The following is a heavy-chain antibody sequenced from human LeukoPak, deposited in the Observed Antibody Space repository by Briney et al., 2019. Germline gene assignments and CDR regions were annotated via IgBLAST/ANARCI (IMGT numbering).Heavy chain of an antibody. V-gene: IGHV4-34*01. CDR1: GGSFSGYY. CDR2: INHSGST. CDR3: ARGQEYDSWSGYGRFDY. J-gene: IGHJ4*02. D-gene: IGHD3/OR15-3a*01. Sequence: PSETLSLTCAVYGGSFSGYYWSWIRQPPGKGLEWIGEINHSGSTNYNPSLKSRVTISVDTSKNQFSLKLSSVTAADTAFYYCARGQEYDSWSGYGRFDYWGQGILVIVSS.